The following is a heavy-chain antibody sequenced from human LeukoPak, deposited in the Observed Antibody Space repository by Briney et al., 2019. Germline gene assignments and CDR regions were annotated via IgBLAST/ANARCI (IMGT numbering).Heavy chain of an antibody. Sequence: GGSLRLSCAASGFTFSGYWMSWVRQAPGKGLEWVANIKHDGSEKYYVDSVKGRFTISRDNAKNSLYLQLNSLRAEDTAVYYCAAEQQLVYGVFNIWGQGTMVTVSS. D-gene: IGHD6-13*01. V-gene: IGHV3-7*03. CDR2: IKHDGSEK. CDR1: GFTFSGYW. CDR3: AAEQQLVYGVFNI. J-gene: IGHJ3*02.